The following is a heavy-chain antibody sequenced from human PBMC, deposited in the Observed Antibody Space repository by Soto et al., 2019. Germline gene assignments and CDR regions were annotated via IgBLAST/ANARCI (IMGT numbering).Heavy chain of an antibody. V-gene: IGHV1-69*13. D-gene: IGHD3-10*01. CDR3: ARDAFTMVRGVAYYYYGMDV. Sequence: SVKVSCKASGGTFSSYAISWVRQAPGQGLEWMGGIIPIFGTANYAQKFQGRVTITADESTSTAYMELSSLRSEDTAVYYCARDAFTMVRGVAYYYYGMDVWGQGTTVTVSS. CDR1: GGTFSSYA. J-gene: IGHJ6*02. CDR2: IIPIFGTA.